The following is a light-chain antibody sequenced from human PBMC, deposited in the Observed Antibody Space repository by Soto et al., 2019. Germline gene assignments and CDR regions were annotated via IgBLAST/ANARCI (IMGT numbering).Light chain of an antibody. J-gene: IGKJ2*01. CDR1: QSVSSIY. CDR2: GAS. Sequence: EIVLTQSPGTLSLSPGERATLSCRASQSVSSIYLAWYQQKPGQAPRLLIYGASSRATGIPDRFSGSGSGTDFTLTISRLEPEDLAVYYCQQYGSSRPYTFGQGTKLEIK. CDR3: QQYGSSRPYT. V-gene: IGKV3-20*01.